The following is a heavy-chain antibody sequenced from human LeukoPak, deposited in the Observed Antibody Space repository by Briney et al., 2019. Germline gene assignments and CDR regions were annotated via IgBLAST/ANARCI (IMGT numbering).Heavy chain of an antibody. J-gene: IGHJ3*02. CDR3: ATHPWGVRGVISNDAFDI. Sequence: ASVKVSCKVSGYTLTELSMHWVRQAPGKGLEWMGGFDPEDGETIYAQKFQGRVTMTEDTSTDTAYMELSGLRSEDTAVYYCATHPWGVRGVISNDAFDIWGQGTMVTVSS. CDR2: FDPEDGET. D-gene: IGHD3-10*01. V-gene: IGHV1-24*01. CDR1: GYTLTELS.